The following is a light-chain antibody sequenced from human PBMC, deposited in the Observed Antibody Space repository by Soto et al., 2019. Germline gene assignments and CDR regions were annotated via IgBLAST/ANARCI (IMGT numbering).Light chain of an antibody. V-gene: IGKV4-1*01. CDR2: LAS. Sequence: DIVMTQSPDSLAVSLGERATFNCKSSQSVLYSSNTKNYFAWYQQKPGQPPKLLIYLASTRESGVPDRFSGGGSGTDFTLTISSLQAEDGAVYYCQQYYSTPLTFGGGNKVEI. CDR1: QSVLYSSNTKNY. CDR3: QQYYSTPLT. J-gene: IGKJ4*01.